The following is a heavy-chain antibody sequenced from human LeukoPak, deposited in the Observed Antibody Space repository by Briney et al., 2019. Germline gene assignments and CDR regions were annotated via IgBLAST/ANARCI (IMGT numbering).Heavy chain of an antibody. J-gene: IGHJ3*02. V-gene: IGHV1-58*02. CDR2: IVVGSGNT. Sequence: ASVTVSCKASGFTFTSSAMQWVRQARGQRFEWIGWIVVGSGNTNYAQKFQERVTITRDMSTSTAYMELSSLRSEDTAVYYCAAEYSSGWSAFDIWGRGTMVTVS. CDR3: AAEYSSGWSAFDI. D-gene: IGHD6-19*01. CDR1: GFTFTSSA.